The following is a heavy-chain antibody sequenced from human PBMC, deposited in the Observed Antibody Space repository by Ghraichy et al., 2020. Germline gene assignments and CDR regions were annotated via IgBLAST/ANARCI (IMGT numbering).Heavy chain of an antibody. Sequence: SQTLSLTCGVSGGSVSSDHWSWVRQSPGKGLEWIAYIYNGESIKYNPSLKGRVTISIDTSQNLFSLRLNSVIAADSAVYYCARGSDAYKMGYWGQGTLVTVSS. CDR3: ARGSDAYKMGY. CDR2: IYNGESI. J-gene: IGHJ4*02. D-gene: IGHD5-24*01. CDR1: GGSVSSDH. V-gene: IGHV4-59*02.